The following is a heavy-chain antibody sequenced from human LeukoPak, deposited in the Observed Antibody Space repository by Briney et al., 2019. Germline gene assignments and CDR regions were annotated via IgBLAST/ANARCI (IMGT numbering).Heavy chain of an antibody. Sequence: GRSLRLSCAASGFTFSSCGMHWVRQAPGKGLEWVAVISYDGSNKYYADSVKGRFTISRDNSKNTLYLQMNSLRAEDTAVYYCAKNEEDMTTVYYFDYWGQGTLVTVSS. CDR3: AKNEEDMTTVYYFDY. CDR1: GFTFSSCG. V-gene: IGHV3-30*18. CDR2: ISYDGSNK. J-gene: IGHJ4*02. D-gene: IGHD4-17*01.